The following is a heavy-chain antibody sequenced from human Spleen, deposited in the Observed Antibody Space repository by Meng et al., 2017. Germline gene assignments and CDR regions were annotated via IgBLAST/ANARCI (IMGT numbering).Heavy chain of an antibody. D-gene: IGHD2-21*02. Sequence: SETLSLTCIVSGGSIRNYYWSWIRQPPGKGLEWIGYVYYGGSTNYNPSLKSRVTISVDTSKNQFSLKLTSVTAADTAVYYCAGGAVVTLIFYHAMDVWGQGTTVTVSS. CDR1: GGSIRNYY. J-gene: IGHJ6*02. CDR2: VYYGGST. V-gene: IGHV4-59*08. CDR3: AGGAVVTLIFYHAMDV.